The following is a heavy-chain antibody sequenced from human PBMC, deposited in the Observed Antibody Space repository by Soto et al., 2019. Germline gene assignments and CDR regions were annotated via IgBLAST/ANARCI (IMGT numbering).Heavy chain of an antibody. CDR1: GFTFSSYG. J-gene: IGHJ6*02. CDR2: IRYDGSNK. CDR3: ARDRTFYGSGSKGMDF. V-gene: IGHV3-30*02. Sequence: PGGSLRLSCVTSGFTFSSYGMHWVRQAPGKGLEWQAIIRYDGSNKYYGDSVKGRFTTSRDNSNNTLYLEMNNLRAEDTAVYYCARDRTFYGSGSKGMDFWGQGTTVTVSS. D-gene: IGHD3-10*01.